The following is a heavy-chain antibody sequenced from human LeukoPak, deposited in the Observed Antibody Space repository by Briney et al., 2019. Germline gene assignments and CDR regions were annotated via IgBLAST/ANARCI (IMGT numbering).Heavy chain of an antibody. CDR1: GGSISSYY. CDR2: IYYSGST. D-gene: IGHD1-26*01. V-gene: IGHV4-59*01. CDR3: ACGTMDAFDI. Sequence: PSETLSLTCTVSGGSISSYYWSWIRQPPGKGLEWIGYIYYSGSTNYNPSLKSRVTTSVDTSKNQFSLKLSSVTAADTAVYYCACGTMDAFDIWGQGTMVTVSS. J-gene: IGHJ3*02.